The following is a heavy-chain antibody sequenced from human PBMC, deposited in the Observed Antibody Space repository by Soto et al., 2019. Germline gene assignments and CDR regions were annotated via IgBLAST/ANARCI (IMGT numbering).Heavy chain of an antibody. CDR2: ISWNSGSI. CDR1: GFTFDDYA. CDR3: AKGSSRYLPALFDY. D-gene: IGHD1-20*01. V-gene: IGHV3-9*01. J-gene: IGHJ4*02. Sequence: EVQLVESGGGLVQPGRSLRLSCAASGFTFDDYAMHWVRQAPGKGLEWVSGISWNSGSIGYADSVKGRFTISRDNAKNSLYLHMNSPRAENTALYSCAKGSSRYLPALFDYWGQGTLVTVSS.